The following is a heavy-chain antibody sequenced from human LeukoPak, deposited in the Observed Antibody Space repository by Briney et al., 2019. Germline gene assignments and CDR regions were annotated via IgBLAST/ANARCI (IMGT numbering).Heavy chain of an antibody. CDR2: IYSSGTT. J-gene: IGHJ6*03. V-gene: IGHV4-4*07. CDR1: GGSLSAFY. D-gene: IGHD2-21*01. Sequence: PSETLSLTCSVSGGSLSAFYWTWIRQPAGKRLEWVGRIYSSGTTNYNPSLKSRVSMSLDMANNQFSLKLQSVTAADTAIYYCARVEVIAANSLFYYYMDVWGKGTTVTASS. CDR3: ARVEVIAANSLFYYYMDV.